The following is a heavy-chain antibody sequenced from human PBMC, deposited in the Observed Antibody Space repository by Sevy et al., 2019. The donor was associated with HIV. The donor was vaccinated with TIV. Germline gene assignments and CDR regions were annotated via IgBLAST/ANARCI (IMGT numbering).Heavy chain of an antibody. D-gene: IGHD2-8*02. V-gene: IGHV3-30*02. CDR1: GFTFSNHA. CDR3: AKDRKVLLVVYAIPFDVFDI. CDR2: IRYDGSNE. J-gene: IGHJ3*02. Sequence: GGSLRLSCAASGFTFSNHAMHWVRQPPGKGLEWVAFIRYDGSNEYYADSVKGRFTISRDNSKNTLYLQMNSLRPEDTAVYYCAKDRKVLLVVYAIPFDVFDIWGQGTMVTVSS.